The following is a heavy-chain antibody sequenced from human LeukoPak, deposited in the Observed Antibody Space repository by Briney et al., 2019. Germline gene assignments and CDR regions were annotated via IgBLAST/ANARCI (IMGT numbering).Heavy chain of an antibody. J-gene: IGHJ4*01. D-gene: IGHD5-18*01. Sequence: GGSLRLSCAASGFTFSSYSMNWVRQAPGKGLEWVSYISISSSTIYYADSVKGRFTISRDNAKNSLYLQMNSLRAEDTAVYYCARVGYSYRNDYWGHGTLVTVSS. CDR1: GFTFSSYS. CDR3: ARVGYSYRNDY. CDR2: ISISSSTI. V-gene: IGHV3-48*01.